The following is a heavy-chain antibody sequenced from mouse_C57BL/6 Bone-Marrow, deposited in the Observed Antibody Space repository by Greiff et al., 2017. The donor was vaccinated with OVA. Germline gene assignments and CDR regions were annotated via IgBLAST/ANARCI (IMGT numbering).Heavy chain of an antibody. J-gene: IGHJ3*01. CDR1: GFTFSSYT. CDR3: ARGGDSFAY. CDR2: ISGGGGNT. D-gene: IGHD3-3*01. V-gene: IGHV5-9*01. Sequence: DVMLVESGGGLVKPGGSLKLSCAASGFTFSSYTMSWVRQTPEKRLEWVATISGGGGNTYYPDSVKGRFTISRDNAKNTLYLQMSSLRSEDTALYYCARGGDSFAYWGQGTLVTVSA.